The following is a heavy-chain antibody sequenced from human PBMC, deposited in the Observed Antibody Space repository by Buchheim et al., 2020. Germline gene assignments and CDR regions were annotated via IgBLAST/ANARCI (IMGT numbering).Heavy chain of an antibody. J-gene: IGHJ4*02. CDR2: ISGRSEAT. Sequence: EVQLLESGGGLVQPGGSLRLSCAASRFSFSNYAMSWVRQAPGKGLEWVSAISGRSEATYYADSVKGRFTISRDNSKNTLYPQMNIVTAEDTALYYCTVQTTVTTFDNWGQGTL. V-gene: IGHV3-23*01. CDR3: TVQTTVTTFDN. CDR1: RFSFSNYA. D-gene: IGHD4-17*01.